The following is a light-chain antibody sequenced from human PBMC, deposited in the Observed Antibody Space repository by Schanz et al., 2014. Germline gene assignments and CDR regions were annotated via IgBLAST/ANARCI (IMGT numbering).Light chain of an antibody. CDR2: GNN. CDR3: SSYGGRTL. Sequence: QSVLTQPPSVSGAPGQRVTISCTGSSSNIGAGYDVHWYQHLPGTAPKLLIYGNNNRPSGVPDRFSVSKSGTSASLAITGLQAEDEADYYCSSYGGRTLFGGGTKVTVL. CDR1: SSNIGAGYD. J-gene: IGLJ2*01. V-gene: IGLV1-40*01.